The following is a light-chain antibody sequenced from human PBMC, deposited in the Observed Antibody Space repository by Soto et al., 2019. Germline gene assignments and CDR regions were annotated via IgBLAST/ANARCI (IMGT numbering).Light chain of an antibody. Sequence: DIQMTQSPSSVSASVGDRVTIPCRASQDIGHWLAWFQQRPGEAPRLLIYTASSLESGVPSRFSGSGSGTDFTLTINSLQPEDFATYYCQQGASFPLTFGGGTILEI. CDR3: QQGASFPLT. V-gene: IGKV1-12*01. CDR1: QDIGHW. J-gene: IGKJ4*01. CDR2: TAS.